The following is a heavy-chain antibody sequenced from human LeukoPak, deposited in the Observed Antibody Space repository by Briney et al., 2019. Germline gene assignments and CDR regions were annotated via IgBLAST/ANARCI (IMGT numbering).Heavy chain of an antibody. Sequence: SETLSLTCAVSGGSISSGGYSWSWLRQPPGKGLEWIGYIYHSGSTYYNPSLKSRVTISVDRSKNQFSLKLSSVTAADTAVYYCARARGAIYYYDSSGYYHFDYWGQGTLVTVSS. D-gene: IGHD3-22*01. CDR3: ARARGAIYYYDSSGYYHFDY. V-gene: IGHV4-30-2*01. J-gene: IGHJ4*02. CDR1: GGSISSGGYS. CDR2: IYHSGST.